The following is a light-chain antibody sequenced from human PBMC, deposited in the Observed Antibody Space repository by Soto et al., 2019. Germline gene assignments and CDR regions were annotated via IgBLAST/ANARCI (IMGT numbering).Light chain of an antibody. CDR1: SGHNSYA. CDR2: LNSDGSH. V-gene: IGLV4-69*01. J-gene: IGLJ3*02. CDR3: QTWGSGIQV. Sequence: QLVLTQSSSASASLGASVKLTCTLSSGHNSYAIAWHQQQPEKGPRYLMKLNSDGSHSKGDGIPDRFSGSSSGAERYLTISSLQSEDEADYYCQTWGSGIQVFGGGTKLTVL.